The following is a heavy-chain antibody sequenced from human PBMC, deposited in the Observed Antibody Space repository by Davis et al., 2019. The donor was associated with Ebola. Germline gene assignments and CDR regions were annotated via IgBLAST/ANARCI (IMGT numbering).Heavy chain of an antibody. CDR1: GGSISSYY. V-gene: IGHV4-59*12. CDR3: ARAPVVVPAAIPDYYYYYYMDV. J-gene: IGHJ6*03. D-gene: IGHD2-2*02. CDR2: IYHSGST. Sequence: PSETLSLTCTVSGGSISSYYWSWIRQPPGKGLEWIGEIYHSGSTNYNPSLKSRVTISVDKSKNQFSLKLSSVTAADTAVYYCARAPVVVPAAIPDYYYYYYMDVWGKGTTVTVSS.